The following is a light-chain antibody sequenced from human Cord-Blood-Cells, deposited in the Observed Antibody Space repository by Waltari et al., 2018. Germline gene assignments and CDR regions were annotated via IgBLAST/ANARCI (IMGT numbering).Light chain of an antibody. V-gene: IGKV1-39*01. CDR1: KSISSY. Sequence: DTQMTQSPSSLSASVADRVTITCRASKSISSYLNWYQQKPGKAPTLLIYAASSLQSAVPSRFSGSGSGTDFTLTISSLKPEDFGTYYCQQSYSTPYTFGQGTKLEIK. J-gene: IGKJ2*01. CDR2: AAS. CDR3: QQSYSTPYT.